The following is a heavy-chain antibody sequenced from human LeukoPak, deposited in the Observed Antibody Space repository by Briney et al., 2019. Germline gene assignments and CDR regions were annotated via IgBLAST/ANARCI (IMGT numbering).Heavy chain of an antibody. J-gene: IGHJ5*02. CDR1: GGSFSGYY. Sequence: SETLSLTCAVYGGSFSGYYWSWIRQPPGKGLEWIGYIYYSGSTNYNPSLKSRVTISVDTSKNQFSLKLSSVTAADTAVYYCARLSYDYVWGSLFDPWGQGTLVTVSS. D-gene: IGHD3-16*01. CDR3: ARLSYDYVWGSLFDP. CDR2: IYYSGST. V-gene: IGHV4-59*08.